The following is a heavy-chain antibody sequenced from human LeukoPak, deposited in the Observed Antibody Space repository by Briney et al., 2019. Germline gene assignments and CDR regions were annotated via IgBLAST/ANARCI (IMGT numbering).Heavy chain of an antibody. D-gene: IGHD3-9*01. V-gene: IGHV3-30*18. J-gene: IGHJ4*02. CDR3: AKDFAAFEKYFDY. CDR2: ISYDGSNK. CDR1: GFTVISDG. Sequence: GRSLRLSCAASGFTVISDGMHWVRETPRKGLEWVVVISYDGSNKYCTGSVKVRFTISRDNSKNTLYLQMNSLRAEDTAVYYCAKDFAAFEKYFDYWGQGTLVTVSS.